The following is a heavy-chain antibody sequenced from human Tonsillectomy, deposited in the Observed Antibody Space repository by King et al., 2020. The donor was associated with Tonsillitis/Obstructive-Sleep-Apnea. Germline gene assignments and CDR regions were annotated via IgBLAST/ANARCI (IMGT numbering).Heavy chain of an antibody. V-gene: IGHV4-39*01. CDR2: IDYSGST. Sequence: QLQESGPGLVKPSETLSLTCTVSGGSLSSGSYYWGWVRQPPGKGLEWIGSIDYSGSTYYNPSLKSRVTIFVDTSKNQFSLKLNSVTAADTAVYYCARHLGRDCSSTGCYQFDYWGQGTLVTVSS. D-gene: IGHD2-2*01. CDR1: GGSLSSGSYY. CDR3: ARHLGRDCSSTGCYQFDY. J-gene: IGHJ4*02.